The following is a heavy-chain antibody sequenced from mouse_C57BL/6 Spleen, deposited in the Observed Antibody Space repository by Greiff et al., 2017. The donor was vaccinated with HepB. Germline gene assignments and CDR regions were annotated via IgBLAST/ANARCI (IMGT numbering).Heavy chain of an antibody. V-gene: IGHV1-63*01. CDR1: GYTFTNYW. CDR2: IYPGGGYT. CDR3: ERGDYYGSSGVFYTMDY. Sequence: VQLQQSGAELVRPGTSVKMSCKASGYTFTNYWIGWAKQRPGHGLEWIGDIYPGGGYTNYNEKFKGKATLTADKSSSTAYMQFSSLTSEDSAIYYCERGDYYGSSGVFYTMDYWGQGTSVTVSS. J-gene: IGHJ4*01. D-gene: IGHD1-1*01.